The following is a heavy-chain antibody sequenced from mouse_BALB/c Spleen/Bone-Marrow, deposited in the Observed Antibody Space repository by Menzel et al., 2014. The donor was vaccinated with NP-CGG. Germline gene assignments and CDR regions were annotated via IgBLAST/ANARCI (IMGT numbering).Heavy chain of an antibody. Sequence: VMLVESGPGLVAPSQILSITCTVSGFSLTSYGVHWVRQPPGKGLEWLGVIWSGGSTNYNSALMSRLSISKDNSKSXVFLKMNSLQTDDTAMYYCARDGVYGSHYYAMDYWGQGTSVTVSS. CDR1: GFSLTSYG. D-gene: IGHD1-1*02. J-gene: IGHJ4*01. CDR2: IWSGGST. CDR3: ARDGVYGSHYYAMDY. V-gene: IGHV2-9*02.